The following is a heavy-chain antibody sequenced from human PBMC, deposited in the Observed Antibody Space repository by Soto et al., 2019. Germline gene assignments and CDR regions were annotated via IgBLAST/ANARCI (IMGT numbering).Heavy chain of an antibody. V-gene: IGHV1-24*01. CDR1: GYTLTELS. CDR2: FDPEDGET. J-gene: IGHJ5*02. D-gene: IGHD3-3*01. CDR3: AKDTGGFWTSFDP. Sequence: GASVKVSCKVSGYTLTELSMHWVRQAPGKGLEWMGGFDPEDGETIYAQKFQGRVTMTEDTSTDTAYMELSSLRAEDTAVYYCAKDTGGFWTSFDPWGQGTLVTVSS.